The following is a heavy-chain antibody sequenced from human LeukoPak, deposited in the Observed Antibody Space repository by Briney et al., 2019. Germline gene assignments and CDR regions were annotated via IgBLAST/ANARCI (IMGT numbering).Heavy chain of an antibody. CDR3: ARGSLAMVRGTYRKNGFDP. J-gene: IGHJ5*02. CDR2: INHSGST. D-gene: IGHD3-10*01. V-gene: IGHV4-34*01. Sequence: SETLSLTCAVYGESFSSYYWSWIRQPPGKGLEWIGEINHSGSTNYNPSLKSRVTISVDTSKNQFSLKLSSVTAADTAVYYCARGSLAMVRGTYRKNGFDPWGQGTLVTVSS. CDR1: GESFSSYY.